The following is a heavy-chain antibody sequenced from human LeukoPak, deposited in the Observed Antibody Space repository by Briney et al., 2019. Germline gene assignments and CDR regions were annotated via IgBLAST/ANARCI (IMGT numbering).Heavy chain of an antibody. J-gene: IGHJ4*02. Sequence: ASVKVSCKASGYTSTSYGISWVRQAPGQGLEWMGWISAYNGNTNYAQKLQGRVTMTTDTSTSTAYMELRSLRSDDTAVYYCARDLGYYGSGSYYRLPHFDYWGQGTLVTVSS. D-gene: IGHD3-10*01. V-gene: IGHV1-18*01. CDR3: ARDLGYYGSGSYYRLPHFDY. CDR1: GYTSTSYG. CDR2: ISAYNGNT.